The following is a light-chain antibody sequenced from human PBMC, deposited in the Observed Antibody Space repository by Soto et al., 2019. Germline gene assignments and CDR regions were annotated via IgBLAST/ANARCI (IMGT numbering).Light chain of an antibody. CDR3: CSFAGSYSYV. CDR1: SSDVGGYNF. Sequence: QSALTQPASVSGSPGQSITISCTGTSSDVGGYNFVSWYQHHPGKAPKLMIYEVSNRPSGVSNRFSGSKSGNTASLTISGLQAEDEADYSCCSFAGSYSYVFGSGTKVTVL. J-gene: IGLJ1*01. CDR2: EVS. V-gene: IGLV2-14*01.